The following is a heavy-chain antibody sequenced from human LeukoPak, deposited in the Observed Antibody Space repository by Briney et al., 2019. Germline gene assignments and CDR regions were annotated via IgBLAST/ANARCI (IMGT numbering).Heavy chain of an antibody. CDR2: ISAYNGYT. CDR1: GYTFTSYA. D-gene: IGHD3-22*01. CDR3: ARSYDSRNSNRDPVDY. V-gene: IGHV1-18*01. Sequence: ASVKVSCKASGYTFTSYAISWVRQAPGQGLEWMGWISAYNGYTNYAQNLQGRVTMTTDTSTSTAYMELTSLRSDDTAFYYCARSYDSRNSNRDPVDYWGQGTLVTVSS. J-gene: IGHJ4*02.